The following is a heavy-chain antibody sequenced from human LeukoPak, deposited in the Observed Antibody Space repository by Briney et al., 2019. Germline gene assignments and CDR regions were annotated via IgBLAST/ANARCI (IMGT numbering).Heavy chain of an antibody. J-gene: IGHJ5*02. CDR1: GYTFTSYH. CDR2: IDPSGGST. V-gene: IGHV1-46*01. CDR3: ARGHSFRGGXVSRWLDP. D-gene: IGHD3-10*01. Sequence: ASVKVSCKASGYTFTSYHMHWVRPAPGQGLEWMGMIDPSGGSTTYAQNFQGRVTMTRDTSTNTFYMELSSLRFDDTAIYFCARGHSFRGGXVSRWLDPWGQGTLVTVSS.